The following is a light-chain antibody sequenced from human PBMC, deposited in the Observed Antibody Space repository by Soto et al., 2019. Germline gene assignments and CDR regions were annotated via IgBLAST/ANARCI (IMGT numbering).Light chain of an antibody. Sequence: QSVLTQPPSASGTPGQRVTISCYGSSSHIGNNPVNWYQQLPGTAPKLLIYSNSHRPSGVPDRFSGSKSGTSASLAISGLQSEDEADYYCAAWDDSLTGSWVFGGGTKLTVL. CDR2: SNS. CDR1: SSHIGNNP. V-gene: IGLV1-44*01. CDR3: AAWDDSLTGSWV. J-gene: IGLJ3*02.